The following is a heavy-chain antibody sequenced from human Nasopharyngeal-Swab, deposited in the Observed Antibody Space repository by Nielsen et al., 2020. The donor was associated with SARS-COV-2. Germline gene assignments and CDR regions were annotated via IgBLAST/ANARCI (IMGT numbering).Heavy chain of an antibody. CDR3: TTDFYFDY. Sequence: GGSLRLSCAASGFIFSGSAMHWVRQASGRGLEWVGRIGDKAHNYATTYGASVKGRFTISRDDSKNTAFLQMDSLKTEDTALYYCTTDFYFDYWGQGTLVTVSS. V-gene: IGHV3-73*01. CDR1: GFIFSGSA. J-gene: IGHJ4*02. CDR2: IGDKAHNYAT.